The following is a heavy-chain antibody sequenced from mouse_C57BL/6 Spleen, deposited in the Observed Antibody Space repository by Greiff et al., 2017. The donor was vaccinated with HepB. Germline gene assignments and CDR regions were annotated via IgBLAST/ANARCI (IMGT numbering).Heavy chain of an antibody. CDR1: GYTFTSYW. CDR2: IDPSDSET. Sequence: QVQLQQPGAELVRPGSSVKLSCKASGYTFTSYWMHWVKQRPIQGLEWIGNIDPSDSETHYNQKFKDKATLTVDKSSSTAYMQLSCLTSEDSAVYYCASGVEDWYFDGWGTGTTGTVSS. D-gene: IGHD1-1*01. V-gene: IGHV1-52*01. J-gene: IGHJ1*03. CDR3: ASGVEDWYFDG.